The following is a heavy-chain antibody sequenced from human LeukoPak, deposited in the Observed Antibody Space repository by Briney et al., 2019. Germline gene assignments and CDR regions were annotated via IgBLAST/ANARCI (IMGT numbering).Heavy chain of an antibody. Sequence: GASVKVSCKASGYTFTSYYMHWVRQAPGKGLEWMGGFDPEDGETIYAQKFQGRVTMTEDTSTDTAYMELSSLRSEDTAVYYCATIPGDLGELSYFDYWGQGTLVTVSS. D-gene: IGHD3-16*02. J-gene: IGHJ4*02. CDR3: ATIPGDLGELSYFDY. V-gene: IGHV1-24*01. CDR2: FDPEDGET. CDR1: GYTFTSYY.